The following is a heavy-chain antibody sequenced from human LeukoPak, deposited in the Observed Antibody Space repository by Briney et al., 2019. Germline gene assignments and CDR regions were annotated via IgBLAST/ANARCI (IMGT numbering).Heavy chain of an antibody. V-gene: IGHV1-69*05. CDR1: RGTFSSYA. D-gene: IGHD3-3*01. Sequence: ASVKVSCRASRGTFSSYAISWVRQAPGQGLEWMGGIIPIFGTANYAQKFQGRVTITTDESTSTAYMELSSLRSEDTAVYYCAASTIFGVVITYNWFDPWGQGTLVTVSS. CDR2: IIPIFGTA. J-gene: IGHJ5*02. CDR3: AASTIFGVVITYNWFDP.